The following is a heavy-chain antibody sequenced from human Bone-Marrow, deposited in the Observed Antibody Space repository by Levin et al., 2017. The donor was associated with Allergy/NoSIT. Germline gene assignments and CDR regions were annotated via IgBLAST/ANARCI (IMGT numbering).Heavy chain of an antibody. Sequence: GESLKISCAASGFTFSSYAMHWVRQAPGKGLEWVAVISYDGSNKYYADSVKGRFTISRDNSKNTLYLQMNSLRAEDTAVYYCVALAVAGTSYYYYGMDVWGQGTTVTVSS. CDR2: ISYDGSNK. J-gene: IGHJ6*02. D-gene: IGHD6-19*01. CDR3: VALAVAGTSYYYYGMDV. CDR1: GFTFSSYA. V-gene: IGHV3-30-3*01.